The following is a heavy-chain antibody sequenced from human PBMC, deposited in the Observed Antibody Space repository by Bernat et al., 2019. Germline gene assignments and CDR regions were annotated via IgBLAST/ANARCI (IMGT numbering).Heavy chain of an antibody. CDR2: INPNSGGT. J-gene: IGHJ3*02. CDR1: GYTFTGYY. V-gene: IGHV1-2*06. CDR3: ARDREGYGDPDAFDI. D-gene: IGHD4-17*01. Sequence: QVQLVQSGAEVKKPGASVKVSCKASGYTFTGYYMHWVRQAPGQGLEWMGRINPNSGGTNYAPKFQGRVTMTRDTSSSTAYMGLSRLRSDDTAVYYCARDREGYGDPDAFDIWGQGTMVTVSS.